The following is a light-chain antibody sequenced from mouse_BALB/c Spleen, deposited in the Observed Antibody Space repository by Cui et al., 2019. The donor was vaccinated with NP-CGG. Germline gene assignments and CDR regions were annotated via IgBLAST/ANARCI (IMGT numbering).Light chain of an antibody. CDR2: GTN. Sequence: HGVVAQYSAVTTSPGETVTLTCRSTTGAVTTNNYANWVQEKPDHLFTGLIGGTNNRPPGVPARFSGSLLGDKAALTITGAQTEDEAIYFCALWYSNHWVFGGGTKLTVL. J-gene: IGLJ1*01. CDR1: TGAVTTNNY. V-gene: IGLV1*01. CDR3: ALWYSNHWV.